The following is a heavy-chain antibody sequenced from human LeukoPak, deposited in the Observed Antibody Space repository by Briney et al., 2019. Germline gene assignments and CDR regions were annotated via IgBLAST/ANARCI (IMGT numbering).Heavy chain of an antibody. D-gene: IGHD1-7*01. CDR3: ARGLELLDY. J-gene: IGHJ4*02. CDR1: GFTFSSYS. Sequence: PGGSLRLSCAASGFTFSSYSMNWVRQAPGKGLEWVSYISSSSSTIYYADSVKGRFTISRDNAKNSLYLQMNSLRAEDTAVYYCARGLELLDYWGQGTLVTVSS. V-gene: IGHV3-48*01. CDR2: ISSSSSTI.